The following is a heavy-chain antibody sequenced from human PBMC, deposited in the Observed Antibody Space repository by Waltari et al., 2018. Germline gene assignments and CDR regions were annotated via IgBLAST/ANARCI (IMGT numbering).Heavy chain of an antibody. Sequence: EVQLVESGGGLVQPGGSLILSCAASGFTFSRYWLHWVRQVPGKGLVWVSRIKSDGRSTSYADSVKGRFTISRDNAKNTLYLQMNSLRAEDTAVYFCAADADSGGYSWFDPWGQGTLVTVSS. V-gene: IGHV3-74*01. J-gene: IGHJ5*02. CDR1: GFTFSRYW. D-gene: IGHD1-26*01. CDR2: IKSDGRST. CDR3: AADADSGGYSWFDP.